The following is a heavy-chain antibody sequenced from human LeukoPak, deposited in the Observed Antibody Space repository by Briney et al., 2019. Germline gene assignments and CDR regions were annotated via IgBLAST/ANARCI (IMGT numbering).Heavy chain of an antibody. CDR3: ARSYSNYAPALDY. Sequence: ASVKVSCKASGGTFSSYAISWVRQAPGQGLEWMGGIIPIFGTANYAQRFQGRVTITADKSTSTAYMELSSLRSEDTAVYYCARSYSNYAPALDYWGQGTLVTVSS. CDR1: GGTFSSYA. CDR2: IIPIFGTA. J-gene: IGHJ4*02. V-gene: IGHV1-69*06. D-gene: IGHD4-11*01.